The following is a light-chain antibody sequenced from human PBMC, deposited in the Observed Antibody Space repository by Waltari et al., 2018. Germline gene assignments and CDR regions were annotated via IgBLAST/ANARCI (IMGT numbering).Light chain of an antibody. CDR2: WAS. CDR1: QSVLSHSNNKNY. V-gene: IGKV4-1*01. Sequence: DIVLPQSPDSLAVSLGERDTTPSKSSQSVLSHSNNKNYLAWYQQKPGQPPKLLIYWASTRESGVPDRFSGSGSGTDFTLTISSLQAEDVAVYYCQQYYSSPPWTFGQGTKVEIK. J-gene: IGKJ1*01. CDR3: QQYYSSPPWT.